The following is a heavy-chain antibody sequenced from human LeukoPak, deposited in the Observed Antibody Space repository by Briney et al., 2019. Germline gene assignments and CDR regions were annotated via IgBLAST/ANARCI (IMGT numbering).Heavy chain of an antibody. CDR2: IYSSGST. V-gene: IGHV4-4*07. J-gene: IGHJ2*01. D-gene: IGHD2-21*02. CDR3: ARDKEYCGGDCSYWYFDL. Sequence: SETLSLTCTVSRGSISNYYWSWIRQPAGKGLEWIGRIYSSGSTNYNPSLKSRVTMSLDTSMNQFSLKLSSVSAADTAVYYCARDKEYCGGDCSYWYFDLWGRGTAVTVSS. CDR1: RGSISNYY.